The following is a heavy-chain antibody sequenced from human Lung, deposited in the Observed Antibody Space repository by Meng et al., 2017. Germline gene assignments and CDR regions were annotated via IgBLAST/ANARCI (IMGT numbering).Heavy chain of an antibody. D-gene: IGHD4-11*01. J-gene: IGHJ4*02. CDR1: GGSFSDYY. V-gene: IGHV4-34*01. Sequence: QGRLQQWGAGLLKPSDTLYLTCVVSGGSFSDYYWSWIRQPPGKGLEWIGEINHSGSTNYNPSLESRATISVDTSQNNLSLKLSSVTAADSAVYYCARGPTTMAHDFDYWGQGTLVTVSS. CDR3: ARGPTTMAHDFDY. CDR2: INHSGST.